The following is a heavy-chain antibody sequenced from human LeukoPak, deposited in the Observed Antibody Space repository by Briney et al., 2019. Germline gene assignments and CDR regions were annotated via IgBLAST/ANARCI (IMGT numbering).Heavy chain of an antibody. D-gene: IGHD3-3*01. CDR1: GFTFSSYA. CDR2: VSSSGGST. V-gene: IGHV3-23*01. CDR3: AKVLDFWSGYWRYYMDV. J-gene: IGHJ6*03. Sequence: PGGSLRLSCAASGFTFSSYAMSWVRQAPGKGLGWVSIVSSSGGSTYYADSVEGRFTISRDNSKNTLYLEMNSLRAEDTAKYYCAKVLDFWSGYWRYYMDVWGKGTTVTVSS.